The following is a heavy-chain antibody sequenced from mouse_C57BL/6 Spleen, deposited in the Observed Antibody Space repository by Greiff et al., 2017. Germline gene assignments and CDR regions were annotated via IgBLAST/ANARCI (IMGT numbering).Heavy chain of an antibody. CDR1: GYTFTSYW. V-gene: IGHV1-59*01. CDR2: IDPSDSYT. D-gene: IGHD2-5*01. Sequence: QVQLQQPGAELVRPGTSVKLSCKASGYTFTSYWMHWVKQRPGQGLEWIGVIDPSDSYTNYNQKFKGKATLTVDTSSSTAYMQLSSLTSEDSAVFYCARIEARYSNYSDDWGQGTTLTVSS. J-gene: IGHJ2*01. CDR3: ARIEARYSNYSDD.